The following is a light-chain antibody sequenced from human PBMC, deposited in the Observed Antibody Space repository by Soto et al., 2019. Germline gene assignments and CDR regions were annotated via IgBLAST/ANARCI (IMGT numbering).Light chain of an antibody. V-gene: IGKV2-28*01. CDR2: LGS. CDR1: QSLLHSNGYNY. J-gene: IGKJ1*01. Sequence: DIVMTQSPLSLPVTPGEPASISCRSSQSLLHSNGYNYLDWYLQKSGQSPQLLIYLGSPRASGVHDRFNGSGSGTDFTLKIRRVEADDVGVYYCMQPLHTPWTFGQGTKVEIK. CDR3: MQPLHTPWT.